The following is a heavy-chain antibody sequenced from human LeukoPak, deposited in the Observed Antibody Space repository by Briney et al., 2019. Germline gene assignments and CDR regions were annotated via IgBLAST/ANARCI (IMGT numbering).Heavy chain of an antibody. V-gene: IGHV3-49*04. CDR2: IRSKAYGGTT. J-gene: IGHJ4*02. Sequence: GRSLRLSCTASGFTFGDYAMSWVRQAPGKGLEWVGFIRSKAYGGTTEYAASVKGRFTISRDDSKSIAYLQMNSLKTEDTAVYYCTAWDPSIAARRALRFVDYWGQGTLVTVSS. CDR3: TAWDPSIAARRALRFVDY. D-gene: IGHD6-6*01. CDR1: GFTFGDYA.